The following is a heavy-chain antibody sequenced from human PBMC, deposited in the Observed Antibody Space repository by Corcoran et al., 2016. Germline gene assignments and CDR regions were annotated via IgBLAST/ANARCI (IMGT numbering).Heavy chain of an antibody. D-gene: IGHD4-17*01. CDR1: GFTFSNAW. J-gene: IGHJ4*02. CDR2: IKSKTDGGTT. Sequence: EVQLVESGGGLVKPGGSLRLSCAASGFTFSNAWMNWVRQAPGKGLEWVGRIKSKTDGGTTDYAAPVKGRFTISRDDSKNTLYLQMNSLKTEDTAVYYCTTRRMTTVTTDWDLYKKTGEEYFDYWGQGTLVTVSS. V-gene: IGHV3-15*07. CDR3: TTRRMTTVTTDWDLYKKTGEEYFDY.